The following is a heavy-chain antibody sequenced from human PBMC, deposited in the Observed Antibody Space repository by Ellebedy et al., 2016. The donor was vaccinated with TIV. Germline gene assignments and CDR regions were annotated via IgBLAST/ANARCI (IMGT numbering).Heavy chain of an antibody. CDR3: ASGRAVAGTFAFDM. J-gene: IGHJ3*02. V-gene: IGHV4-30-4*01. CDR2: IFYSGST. Sequence: SETLSLTXTVSAASISTGEYYWNWIPHAPGKGLDWIGYIFYSGSTYYNPYHKSRVVISVDTYKNQFSLRLTSVTAADTAVYYCASGRAVAGTFAFDMWGQGTKVTVSS. D-gene: IGHD6-19*01. CDR1: AASISTGEYY.